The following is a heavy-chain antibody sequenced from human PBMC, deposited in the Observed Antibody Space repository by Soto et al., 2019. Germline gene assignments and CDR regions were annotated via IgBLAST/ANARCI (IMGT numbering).Heavy chain of an antibody. CDR3: ARVQRYYYDSSGYPAFDY. CDR2: INPNSGDT. Sequence: AASMKGSCKTSGYTFTGYYMHWVRQATGQGLEWMGWINPNSGDTNYAPKFQGRVTMTRDTSISTAYMELSRLRSDDTAVYYCARVQRYYYDSSGYPAFDYWGQGTLVTVSS. CDR1: GYTFTGYY. V-gene: IGHV1-2*02. D-gene: IGHD3-22*01. J-gene: IGHJ4*02.